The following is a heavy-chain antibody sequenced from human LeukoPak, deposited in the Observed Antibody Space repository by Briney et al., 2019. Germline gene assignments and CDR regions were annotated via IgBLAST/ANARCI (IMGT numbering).Heavy chain of an antibody. Sequence: GRSLRLSCAASGFTFSSYGMHWVRQAPGKGLEWVAVISYDGSNKYYAGSVKGRFTISRDNSKNTLYLQLNSLSAEDTAVYYCAKLGYCSGGSCSPFDYWGQGTLVTVSS. D-gene: IGHD2-15*01. V-gene: IGHV3-30*18. CDR1: GFTFSSYG. CDR3: AKLGYCSGGSCSPFDY. J-gene: IGHJ4*02. CDR2: ISYDGSNK.